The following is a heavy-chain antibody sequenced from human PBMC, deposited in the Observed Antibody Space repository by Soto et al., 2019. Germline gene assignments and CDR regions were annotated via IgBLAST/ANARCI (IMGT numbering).Heavy chain of an antibody. J-gene: IGHJ4*02. CDR3: ARAALYGYDY. D-gene: IGHD4-17*01. V-gene: IGHV3-48*02. CDR2: IGTTSTDI. CDR1: GFTFRNYG. Sequence: VQLVEPGGGWVKPGGSLGLSCEASGFTFRNYGMNWVRQAPGKGLEWVSYIGTTSTDIYYADSVKGRFTISRDNAKNSLYLQMYSLRDEDTAVYYCARAALYGYDYWGQGTLVPVSS.